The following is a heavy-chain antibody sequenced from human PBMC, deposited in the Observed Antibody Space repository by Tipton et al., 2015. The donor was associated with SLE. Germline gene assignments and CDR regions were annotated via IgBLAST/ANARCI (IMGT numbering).Heavy chain of an antibody. CDR2: ISVYNGNT. CDR1: GYTFTTYG. D-gene: IGHD6-19*01. Sequence: QLVQSGAEVKKPGASVKVSCKASGYTFTTYGISWVRQAPGQGLEWMGWISVYNGNTNYAQKLQCRVAMTTDTSTSTGYMELRSLRSDVTAVYYCAIRSVAGLGSVDYWGQGTLVTVSS. J-gene: IGHJ4*02. CDR3: AIRSVAGLGSVDY. V-gene: IGHV1-18*01.